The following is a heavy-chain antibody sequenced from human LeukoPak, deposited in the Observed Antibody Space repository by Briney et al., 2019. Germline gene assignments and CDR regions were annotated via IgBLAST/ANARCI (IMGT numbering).Heavy chain of an antibody. Sequence: ASVKVSCKASGYTFAGYYMHWVRQAPGQGLVWMGRINPNSGGTNYAQKFQGRVTMTRDTSISTAYMELSRLRSDDTAVYYCARDPPQAMVRGVGYDYWGQGTLVTVSS. J-gene: IGHJ4*02. CDR3: ARDPPQAMVRGVGYDY. CDR1: GYTFAGYY. D-gene: IGHD3-10*01. CDR2: INPNSGGT. V-gene: IGHV1-2*06.